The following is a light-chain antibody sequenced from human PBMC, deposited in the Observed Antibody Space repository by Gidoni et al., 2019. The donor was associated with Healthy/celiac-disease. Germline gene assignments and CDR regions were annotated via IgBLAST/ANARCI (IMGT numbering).Light chain of an antibody. J-gene: IGKJ1*01. V-gene: IGKV3-11*01. Sequence: ETVLSQSPATLSLSPGEGATLPCRPSQSVSSYLDWYQQKPGQAPRPLIKDASNRATGILARFGGSGSETDFTLTISSREPEDYAVYDCQQRSNWPPTFGQGTKVEIK. CDR2: DAS. CDR1: QSVSSY. CDR3: QQRSNWPPT.